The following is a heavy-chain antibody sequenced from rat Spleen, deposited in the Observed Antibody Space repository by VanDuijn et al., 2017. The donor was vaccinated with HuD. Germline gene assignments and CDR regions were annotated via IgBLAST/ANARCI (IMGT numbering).Heavy chain of an antibody. J-gene: IGHJ3*01. D-gene: IGHD1-12*02. Sequence: EVQLQESGPGLVKPSQSLSLTCSVTGHSITSSYRWNWIRKFPGNKLEWMGYINSAGSTNYNPSLKSRISLTRDTSKNQFFLHVNSVTTEDTATYYWARSEGTHYYLPFADWGQGTLVTVSS. CDR3: ARSEGTHYYLPFAD. CDR1: GHSITSSYR. V-gene: IGHV3-3*01. CDR2: INSAGST.